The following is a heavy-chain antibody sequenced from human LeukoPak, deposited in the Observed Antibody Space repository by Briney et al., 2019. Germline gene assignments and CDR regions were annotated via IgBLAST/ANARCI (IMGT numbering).Heavy chain of an antibody. CDR1: GFTFSSNG. CDR2: ISSDRTTI. J-gene: IGHJ4*02. Sequence: GGSLRLSCAASGFTFSSNGMNWVRQAPGKGLEWVSSISSDRTTIFYADSVKGRFTISRDNAQNSLYLQMNSLRDEDTAVYYCAGQKGMDYWGQGTLVVVSS. CDR3: AGQKGMDY. V-gene: IGHV3-48*02.